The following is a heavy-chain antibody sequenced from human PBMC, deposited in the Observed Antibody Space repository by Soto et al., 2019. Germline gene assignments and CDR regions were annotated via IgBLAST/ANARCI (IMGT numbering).Heavy chain of an antibody. CDR3: ARAELNYFDY. CDR2: IHYSGST. V-gene: IGHV4-59*01. CDR1: GVSFSSYY. Sequence: PSETLSLTCTVSGVSFSSYYWSWVRQPPGKGLEWIGYIHYSGSTSYNPSLKSRVTISVDKSKNQFSLKLTSVNVADTAVYYCARAELNYFDYWGQGTLVTVSS. J-gene: IGHJ4*02.